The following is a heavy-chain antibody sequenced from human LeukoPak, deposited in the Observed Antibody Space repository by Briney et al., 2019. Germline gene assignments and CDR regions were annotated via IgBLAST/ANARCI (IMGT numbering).Heavy chain of an antibody. CDR2: ISSNGGST. CDR3: AKSIVPSYYYGMDV. D-gene: IGHD2-15*01. V-gene: IGHV3-64*04. CDR1: GFTFSSSA. J-gene: IGHJ6*02. Sequence: GGSLRLSCSASGFTFSSSAMHWVRQAPGKGLEYVSAISSNGGSTYYADSVKGRFTISRDNSKDTLYLQMNSLRAEDTAVYYCAKSIVPSYYYGMDVWGQGTTVTVSS.